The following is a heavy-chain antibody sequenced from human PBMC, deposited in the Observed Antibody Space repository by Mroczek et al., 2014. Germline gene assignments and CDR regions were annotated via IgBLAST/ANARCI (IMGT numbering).Heavy chain of an antibody. CDR3: ARGGIVVVVAATRYFDL. CDR1: GGSFSGYY. V-gene: IGHV4-34*01. CDR2: INHSGST. Sequence: QVQLQQWGGRTVVSLPETLSLTCAVYGGSFSGYYWSWIRQPPGKGLEWIGEINHSGSTNYNPSLKSRVTISVDTSKNQFSLKLSSVTAADTAVYYCARGGIVVVVAATRYFDLWGRGTLVTVSS. J-gene: IGHJ2*01. D-gene: IGHD2-15*01.